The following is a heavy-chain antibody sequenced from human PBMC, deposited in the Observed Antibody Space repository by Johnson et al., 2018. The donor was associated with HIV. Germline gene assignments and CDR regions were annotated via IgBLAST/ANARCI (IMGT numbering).Heavy chain of an antibody. J-gene: IGHJ3*02. CDR2: ISWNSGSI. D-gene: IGHD3-9*01. CDR3: AVSVLTGRRPDDAFDI. V-gene: IGHV3-9*01. Sequence: EVQLVESGGGVVQPGTSLRLSCAASGFTFGIYGMHWVRQAPGKGLEWVSGISWNSGSIGYADSVKGRFTISRDNAKNSLYLQMNSLRAEDTALYYCAVSVLTGRRPDDAFDIWGQGTMVTVSS. CDR1: GFTFGIYG.